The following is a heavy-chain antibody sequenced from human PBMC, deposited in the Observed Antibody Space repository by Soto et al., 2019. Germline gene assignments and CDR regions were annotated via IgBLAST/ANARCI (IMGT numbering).Heavy chain of an antibody. V-gene: IGHV3-7*03. D-gene: IGHD3-10*01. Sequence: EVQLVESGGALVQPGGSLRLSCAASGFSFTTYWMNWVRQAPGKGLEWVANIKPDGSGQYYLDSVKGRFAISRDNAKNSLYLQLNSLRADDTAIYFCARGLYDSGSFYFDFWGQGTLVTVSS. CDR2: IKPDGSGQ. CDR3: ARGLYDSGSFYFDF. J-gene: IGHJ4*02. CDR1: GFSFTTYW.